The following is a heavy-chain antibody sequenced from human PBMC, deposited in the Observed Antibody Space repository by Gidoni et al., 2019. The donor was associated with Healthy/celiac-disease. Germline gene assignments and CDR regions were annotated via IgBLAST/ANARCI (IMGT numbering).Heavy chain of an antibody. Sequence: EVALLGSGGGLVKPGGSLRLSCAASGFTVSRYAMRWVGQAPGRGLEGVSAISGSGGSTYYADSVKGRFTISRDNSKNTLYLQMNSLRAEDTAVYYGAKGLRYYDILTGYDTYYYYGMDVWGQGTTVTVSS. D-gene: IGHD3-9*01. CDR1: GFTVSRYA. CDR2: ISGSGGST. J-gene: IGHJ6*02. V-gene: IGHV3-23*01. CDR3: AKGLRYYDILTGYDTYYYYGMDV.